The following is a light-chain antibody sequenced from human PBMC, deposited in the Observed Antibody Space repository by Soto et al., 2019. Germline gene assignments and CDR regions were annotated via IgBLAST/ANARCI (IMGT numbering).Light chain of an antibody. J-gene: IGLJ1*01. V-gene: IGLV2-18*02. CDR3: SSYTSSSTSV. CDR1: SSDVGSYNR. Sequence: QSALTQPPSVSGSPGQSVAISCTGTSSDVGSYNRVSWYQQPPGTAPKVMIYEVSNRPSGVPDRFSGFKSGNTASLTISGLQAEDEADYYCSSYTSSSTSVFGTGTKVTVL. CDR2: EVS.